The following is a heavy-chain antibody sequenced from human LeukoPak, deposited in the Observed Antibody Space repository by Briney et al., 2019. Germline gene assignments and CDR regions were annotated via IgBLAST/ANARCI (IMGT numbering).Heavy chain of an antibody. CDR3: VSFYETY. D-gene: IGHD2-2*01. CDR2: INGDGSWT. Sequence: PGGPLRLSFQASGNYGMHWVRQAPGTGLVWVSHINGDGSWTTYADSVKGRFTISKDNAKNTVYLQMNNLRAEDTAVYYCVSFYETYWGRGTLVTVSS. CDR1: GNYG. V-gene: IGHV3-74*01. J-gene: IGHJ4*02.